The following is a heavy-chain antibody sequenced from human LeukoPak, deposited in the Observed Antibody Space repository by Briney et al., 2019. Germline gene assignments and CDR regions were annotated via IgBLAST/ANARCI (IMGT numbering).Heavy chain of an antibody. CDR2: IRNDESGK. J-gene: IGHJ4*02. D-gene: IGHD7-27*01. Sequence: TGGSLRLSCAASGFTFNTYTMHWVRQAPGKGLEWVSFIRNDESGKYYADSVKGRFTISRDNSKNTVYLQMNSLRVEDTALYYCARDYNWGVDYWGQGTLVTVSS. V-gene: IGHV3-30*02. CDR1: GFTFNTYT. CDR3: ARDYNWGVDY.